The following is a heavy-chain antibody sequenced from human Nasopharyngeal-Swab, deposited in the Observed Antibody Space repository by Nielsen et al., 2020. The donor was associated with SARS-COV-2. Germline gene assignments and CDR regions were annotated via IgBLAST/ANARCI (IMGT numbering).Heavy chain of an antibody. CDR2: IFWDDDK. D-gene: IGHD5-12*01. V-gene: IGHV2-5*02. Sequence: WIRQHPGKALEWLAVIFWDDDKWYSPSLEGRLTITKDTTKNQVVLRMTNVDPVDTGTYYCARVDVSGFYYYGLDVWGQGTTVTVSS. CDR3: ARVDVSGFYYYGLDV. J-gene: IGHJ6*02.